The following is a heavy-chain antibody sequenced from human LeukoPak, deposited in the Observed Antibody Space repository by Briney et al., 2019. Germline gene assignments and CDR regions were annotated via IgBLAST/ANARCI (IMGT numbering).Heavy chain of an antibody. V-gene: IGHV1-18*01. CDR1: GYTFTSYG. CDR2: ISAYNGNT. D-gene: IGHD3-22*01. J-gene: IGHJ4*02. CDR3: AREYYYDSSGYPDY. Sequence: ASVTVSCKASGYTFTSYGISWVRQAPGQGLEWMGWISAYNGNTNYAQKLQGRVTMTTDTSTSTAYMELRSLRSDDTAVYYCAREYYYDSSGYPDYWGQGTLVTVSS.